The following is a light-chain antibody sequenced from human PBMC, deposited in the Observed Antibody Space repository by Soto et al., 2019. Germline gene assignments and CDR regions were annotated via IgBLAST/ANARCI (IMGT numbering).Light chain of an antibody. V-gene: IGLV2-14*01. J-gene: IGLJ1*01. CDR1: SSDVGGYNY. CDR3: SSYRSSITYV. Sequence: QSVLTQPASVSGPPGQSITISCTGTSSDVGGYNYVSWYQQHPGKAPKLMIYEVTNRPSGVSNRFSGSKSGNTASLTISGLRAEDEADYYCSSYRSSITYVFGTGTKVTVL. CDR2: EVT.